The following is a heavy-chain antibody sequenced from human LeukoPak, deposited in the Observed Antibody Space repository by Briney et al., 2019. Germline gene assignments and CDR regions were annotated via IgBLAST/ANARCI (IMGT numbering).Heavy chain of an antibody. CDR2: IDNGGSGT. D-gene: IGHD3-3*01. CDR3: ARGGGWDTTFRVVQYMDV. J-gene: IGHJ6*03. CDR1: GFTFSGYW. V-gene: IGHV3-74*01. Sequence: GRSLRLSCAASGFTFSGYWMHWVRQVPEKGLVLVSRIDNGGSGTTYADSVKGRFTVSRDNAKNTLYLQMNSLRAEDTAIYYCARGGGWDTTFRVVQYMDVWGKGTTVTVSS.